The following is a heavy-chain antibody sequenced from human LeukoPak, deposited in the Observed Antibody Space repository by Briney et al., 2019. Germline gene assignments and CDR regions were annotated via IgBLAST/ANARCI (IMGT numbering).Heavy chain of an antibody. Sequence: GGSPRLSCAASGFTFSRYSMNWVRQAPGKGLEWVSYISSGSSTLYYADSVKGRFTISRDNAKNSLYLQMNSLRDEDTAVYYCAKDGGYSGNVFDNWGQGTLVTVSS. CDR3: AKDGGYSGNVFDN. J-gene: IGHJ4*02. D-gene: IGHD5-12*01. CDR2: ISSGSSTL. CDR1: GFTFSRYS. V-gene: IGHV3-48*02.